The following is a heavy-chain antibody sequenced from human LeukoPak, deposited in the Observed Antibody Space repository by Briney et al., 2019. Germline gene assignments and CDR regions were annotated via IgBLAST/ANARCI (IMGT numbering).Heavy chain of an antibody. CDR1: GYTFTSYD. CDR3: ARGLGLLWFGELLPKWGSHDAFDI. V-gene: IGHV1-8*01. CDR2: MNPNSGNA. Sequence: GASVKVSCKASGYTFTSYDINWVRQATGQGPEWMGWMNPNSGNAGYAQKFQGRVTMTRNTSISTAYMELSSLRSEDTAVYYCARGLGLLWFGELLPKWGSHDAFDIWGQGTMVTVSS. D-gene: IGHD3-10*01. J-gene: IGHJ3*02.